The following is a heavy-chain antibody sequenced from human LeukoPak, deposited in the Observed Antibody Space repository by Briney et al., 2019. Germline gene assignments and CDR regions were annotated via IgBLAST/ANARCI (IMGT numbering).Heavy chain of an antibody. CDR3: AKPRDKYDSSPPYYAMDV. Sequence: GGSLRLSCAASGFIFSTYGMHWVRQAPGKGLEWVAVISYDGNNVYYADSVKGRFTLSRDNSKNTLYLQMNSLRPEDTAVYYCAKPRDKYDSSPPYYAMDVWGQGTTVTVSS. CDR2: ISYDGNNV. D-gene: IGHD3-22*01. CDR1: GFIFSTYG. J-gene: IGHJ6*02. V-gene: IGHV3-30*18.